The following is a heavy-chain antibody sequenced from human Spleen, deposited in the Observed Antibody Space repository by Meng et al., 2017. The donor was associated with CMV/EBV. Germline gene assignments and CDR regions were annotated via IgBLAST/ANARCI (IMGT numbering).Heavy chain of an antibody. D-gene: IGHD3-3*01. CDR3: ARSPFWSGYYVYFDY. J-gene: IGHJ4*02. Sequence: SETLSLTCAVYGGSFSGYYWSWIRQPPGKGLEWIGEINHSGSTNYNPSLKSRVTISVDTSKNQFSLKLSSVTAADTAVYYCARSPFWSGYYVYFDYWGQGTLVTVSS. CDR2: INHSGST. CDR1: GGSFSGYY. V-gene: IGHV4-34*01.